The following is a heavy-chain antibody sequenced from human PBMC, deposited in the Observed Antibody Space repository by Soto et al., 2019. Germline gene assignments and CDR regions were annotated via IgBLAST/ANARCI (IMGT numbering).Heavy chain of an antibody. CDR3: AKGAPQYYYDSSGRAAFIDN. D-gene: IGHD3-22*01. V-gene: IGHV3-30*02. CDR2: IPYDGSNN. J-gene: IGHJ4*02. Sequence: GGSLRLSCAASGFTFNTYGMHWVRQAPGKGLEWVTFIPYDGSNNYSGDSVRGRFTISRDNSKNTLYLQMNSLRPEDTAIYYCAKGAPQYYYDSSGRAAFIDNWGQGTLVTVSS. CDR1: GFTFNTYG.